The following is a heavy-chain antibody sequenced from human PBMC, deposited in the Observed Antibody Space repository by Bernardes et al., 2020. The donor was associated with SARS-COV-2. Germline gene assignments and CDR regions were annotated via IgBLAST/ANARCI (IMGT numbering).Heavy chain of an antibody. J-gene: IGHJ4*02. Sequence: GGTLRLSCAASGFTFSRYDMHWVRQSPGKGLEWVALISSDGSRIYYGYSVKGRFTLPRDNSKDTLALQMTSLRPEDTAVYFCARESCSGWCLDYWGQGIPVTVS. V-gene: IGHV3-30*03. CDR2: ISSDGSRI. CDR1: GFTFSRYD. CDR3: ARESCSGWCLDY. D-gene: IGHD6-19*01.